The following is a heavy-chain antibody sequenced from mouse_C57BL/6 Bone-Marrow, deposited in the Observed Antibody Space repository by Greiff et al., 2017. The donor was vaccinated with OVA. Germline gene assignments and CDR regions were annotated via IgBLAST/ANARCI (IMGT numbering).Heavy chain of an antibody. D-gene: IGHD1-1*01. V-gene: IGHV1-19*01. Sequence: EVKLMESGPVLVKPGASVKMSCKASGYTFTDYYMNWVKQSHGKSLEWIGVINPYNGGTSYNQKFKGKATLTVDKSSSTAYMELNSLTSEDSAVYYCARDNYYGSSYAFDYWGQGTTLTVSS. J-gene: IGHJ2*01. CDR2: INPYNGGT. CDR3: ARDNYYGSSYAFDY. CDR1: GYTFTDYY.